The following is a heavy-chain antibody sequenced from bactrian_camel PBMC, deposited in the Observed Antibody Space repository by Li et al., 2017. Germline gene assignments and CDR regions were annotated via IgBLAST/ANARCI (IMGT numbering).Heavy chain of an antibody. V-gene: IGHV3S63*01. D-gene: IGHD6*01. J-gene: IGHJ4*01. Sequence: HVQLVESGGGSVQAGESLRLSCVVSNIGRAPYCLGWFRQAPGKEREGVATIYPATGDTNTAPSVKGRFTISQDNEKNTVYLQMNSLQPEDTAMYYCAARVGRSCFGLHPALYNYWGQGTQVTVS. CDR3: AARVGRSCFGLHPALYNY. CDR2: IYPATGDT. CDR1: NIGRAPYC.